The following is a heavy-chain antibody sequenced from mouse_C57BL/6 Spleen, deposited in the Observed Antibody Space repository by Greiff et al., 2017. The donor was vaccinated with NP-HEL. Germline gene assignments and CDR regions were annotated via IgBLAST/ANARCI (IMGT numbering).Heavy chain of an antibody. V-gene: IGHV5-4*01. CDR3: AREDYYYGSSYGYFDV. CDR2: ISDGGSYT. J-gene: IGHJ1*03. CDR1: GFTFSSYA. D-gene: IGHD1-1*01. Sequence: EVKLVESGGGLVKPGGSLKLSCAASGFTFSSYAMSWVRQTPEKRLEWVATISDGGSYTYYPDNVKGRFTISRDNAKNNLYLQMSHLKSEDTAMYYCAREDYYYGSSYGYFDVWGTGTTVTVSS.